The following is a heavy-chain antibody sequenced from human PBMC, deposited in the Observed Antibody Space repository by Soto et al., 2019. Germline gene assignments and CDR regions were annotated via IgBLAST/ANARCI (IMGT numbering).Heavy chain of an antibody. Sequence: PSETLSLTCAVYGGSISSGDYSWSWIRQPPGKGRECIGYIYHSGSTYYNPSLKSRVTISVDGSKNQFSLKLTSVTAADTAVYYCARVKVGATGYFDYWGQGTLVTVS. D-gene: IGHD1-26*01. V-gene: IGHV4-30-2*01. CDR1: GGSISSGDYS. CDR3: ARVKVGATGYFDY. J-gene: IGHJ4*02. CDR2: IYHSGST.